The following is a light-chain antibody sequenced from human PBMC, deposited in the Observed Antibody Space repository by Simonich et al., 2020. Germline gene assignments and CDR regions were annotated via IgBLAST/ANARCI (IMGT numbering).Light chain of an antibody. V-gene: IGLV9-49*02. CDR1: SGYSNYK. CDR3: GADAESGGNWVVV. CDR2: VGTGGIVG. Sequence: QPVLTQPPSASASLGASVTLTCTLSSGYSNYKVDWYQQRPGKGPRFVMRVGTGGIVGSKGVCVPDRSSIVGYGLYRYGTIRSVQEAALYHYSCGADAESGGNWVVVLGGGAKLTVL. J-gene: IGLJ3*02.